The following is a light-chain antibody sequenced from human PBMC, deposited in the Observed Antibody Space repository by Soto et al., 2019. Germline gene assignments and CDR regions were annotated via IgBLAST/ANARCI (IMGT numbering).Light chain of an antibody. J-gene: IGKJ4*01. Sequence: DIQMTQSPSSLSASVGDRVTITCQASQDIRKNLNWYQQKPGKAPKLLIYGASNLETGVPSRFSGSVSGTDFTLTIISLQPEDISTYYCQQYDELITFGGGTKVEIK. V-gene: IGKV1-33*01. CDR3: QQYDELIT. CDR2: GAS. CDR1: QDIRKN.